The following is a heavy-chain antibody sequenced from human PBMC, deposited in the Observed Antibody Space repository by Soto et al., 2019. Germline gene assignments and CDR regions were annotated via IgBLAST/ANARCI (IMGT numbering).Heavy chain of an antibody. CDR3: ARSYYDILTGYYPYYYGMDV. D-gene: IGHD3-9*01. CDR1: GGSISSSSYY. CDR2: IYYSGST. Sequence: PSETLSLTCTVSGGSISSSSYYWDWIRQPPWKGLEWIGSIYYSGSTYYNPSLKSRVTISVDTSKNQFSLKLSSVTAADTAVYYCARSYYDILTGYYPYYYGMDVWGKGXTVTVYS. J-gene: IGHJ6*04. V-gene: IGHV4-39*01.